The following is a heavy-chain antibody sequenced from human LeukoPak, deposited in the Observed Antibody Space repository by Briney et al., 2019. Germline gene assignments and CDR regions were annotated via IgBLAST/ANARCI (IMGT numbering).Heavy chain of an antibody. CDR3: ARDYRHQALYFDY. Sequence: ASVKVSCKASGYSFTSYGMTWVRQAPGQGLEWMGWISPYNGNTNYAQNFQGRVTMTSDISTTTVYMELKSLTSDDTAVYFCARDYRHQALYFDYWGQGTLVSVSS. D-gene: IGHD1-26*01. CDR2: ISPYNGNT. CDR1: GYSFTSYG. V-gene: IGHV1-18*01. J-gene: IGHJ4*02.